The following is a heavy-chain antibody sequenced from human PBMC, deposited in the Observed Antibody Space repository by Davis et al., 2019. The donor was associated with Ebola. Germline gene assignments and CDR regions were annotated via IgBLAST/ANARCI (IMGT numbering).Heavy chain of an antibody. V-gene: IGHV3-23*01. CDR2: ISGSGGST. CDR1: GFTFSSYA. J-gene: IGHJ6*02. D-gene: IGHD5-12*01. Sequence: GESLKISCAASGFTFSSYAMSWVRQAPGKGLEWVSAISGSGGSTYYADSVKGRFTISRDNSKNTLYLQMNSLRAEDTAVYYCARDRRLRFRNPSYGMDVWGQGTTVTVSS. CDR3: ARDRRLRFRNPSYGMDV.